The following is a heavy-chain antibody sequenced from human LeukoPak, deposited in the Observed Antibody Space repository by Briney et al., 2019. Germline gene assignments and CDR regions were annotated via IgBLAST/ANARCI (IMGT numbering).Heavy chain of an antibody. CDR1: GFKFSDAW. Sequence: GGSLRLSCAASGFKFSDAWMSWVRQAPGKGLEWVGRMKSLGSGGTSDYAAPVKGRFSISRDDSKNTVYLHMYTLKTEDTAVYYCKWELDVYYGKDVWGQGTTVTVSS. J-gene: IGHJ6*02. CDR2: MKSLGSGGTS. D-gene: IGHD1-26*01. V-gene: IGHV3-15*01. CDR3: KWELDVYYGKDV.